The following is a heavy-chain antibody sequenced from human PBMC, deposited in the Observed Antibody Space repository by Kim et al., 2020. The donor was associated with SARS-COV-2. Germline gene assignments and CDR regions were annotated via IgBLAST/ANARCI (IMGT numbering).Heavy chain of an antibody. CDR2: ISSSSSYI. Sequence: GGSLRLSCAASGFTFSSYSMNWVRQAPGKGLEWVSSISSSSSYIYYADSVKGRFTISRDNAKNSLYLQMNSLRAEDTAVYYCARDRGDTAMVYRFDYWGHGTLVTVSS. J-gene: IGHJ4*01. CDR1: GFTFSSYS. D-gene: IGHD5-18*01. CDR3: ARDRGDTAMVYRFDY. V-gene: IGHV3-21*01.